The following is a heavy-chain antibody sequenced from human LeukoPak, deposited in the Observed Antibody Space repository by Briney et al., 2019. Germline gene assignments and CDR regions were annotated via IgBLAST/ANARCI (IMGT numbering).Heavy chain of an antibody. CDR1: GFTFSSYG. CDR2: ISYDGSNK. V-gene: IGHV3-30*03. J-gene: IGHJ4*02. CDR3: YCSGGSCDY. D-gene: IGHD2-15*01. Sequence: GRSLRLSCAASGFTFSSYGMHWVRQAPSKGLEWVAVISYDGSNKYYADSVKGRFTISRDNSKNTLYLQMNSLRAEDTAVYYCYCSGGSCDYWGQGTLVTVSS.